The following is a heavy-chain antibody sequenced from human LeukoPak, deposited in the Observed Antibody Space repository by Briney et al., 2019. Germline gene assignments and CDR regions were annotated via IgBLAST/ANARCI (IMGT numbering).Heavy chain of an antibody. CDR2: MYLSGTT. CDR3: AGLVGRYSSGLYYYYFDY. V-gene: IGHV4-4*02. J-gene: IGHJ4*02. CDR1: GDSINSLDL. Sequence: SSETLSLACTVSGDSINSLDLWSWVRQPPGKGLEWIGEMYLSGTTHSNPSVKSRVTISIDKSKNQFFLNLSSVTAADTAVYYCAGLVGRYSSGLYYYYFDYWGQGTLVTVSS. D-gene: IGHD3-22*01.